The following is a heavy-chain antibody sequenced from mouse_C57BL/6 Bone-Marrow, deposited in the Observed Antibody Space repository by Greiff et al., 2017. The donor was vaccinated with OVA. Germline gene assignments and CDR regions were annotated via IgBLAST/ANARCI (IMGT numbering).Heavy chain of an antibody. D-gene: IGHD2-1*01. Sequence: VQLKQSGAELVRPGASVKLSCTASGFNIKDYYMHWVKQRPEQGLEWIGRIDPEDGDTEYAQKFKGKATLTADTSSNTAYLQLSSLTSEDTAVYYGTTCGNCFYYAMDYWGQGTAVTVSA. V-gene: IGHV14-1*01. CDR2: IDPEDGDT. J-gene: IGHJ4*01. CDR1: GFNIKDYY. CDR3: TTCGNCFYYAMDY.